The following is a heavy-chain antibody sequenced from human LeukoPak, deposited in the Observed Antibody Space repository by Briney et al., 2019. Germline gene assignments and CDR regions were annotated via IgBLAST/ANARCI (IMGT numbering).Heavy chain of an antibody. D-gene: IGHD5-24*01. CDR1: GGPISSSTYY. V-gene: IGHV4-39*01. Sequence: SETLSLTCTVSGGPISSSTYYWGWVRQPPGKGPEWIGSIWHSGTTYYNPSLKSRVSISVDTSKNQFSLKLTSVTAADTAVYYCARHTRVRDGYNLYCFDPWGQGTLVTVSS. CDR3: ARHTRVRDGYNLYCFDP. J-gene: IGHJ5*02. CDR2: IWHSGTT.